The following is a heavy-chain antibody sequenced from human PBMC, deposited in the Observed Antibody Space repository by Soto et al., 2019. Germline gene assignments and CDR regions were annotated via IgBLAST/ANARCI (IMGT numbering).Heavy chain of an antibody. Sequence: PSETLSLTCTVSGGSISSYYWSWIRQAPGEGLEWIGYIYNSGSSNYNPSLRSRLTISLDTSKSHFSLTLRSVNAVDTGVYYCARSWGGDGYSHWGQGTLVTVSS. CDR2: IYNSGSS. CDR1: GGSISSYY. J-gene: IGHJ4*02. CDR3: ARSWGGDGYSH. D-gene: IGHD2-15*01. V-gene: IGHV4-59*08.